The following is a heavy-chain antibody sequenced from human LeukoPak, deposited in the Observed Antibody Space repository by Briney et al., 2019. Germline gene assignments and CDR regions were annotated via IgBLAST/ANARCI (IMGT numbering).Heavy chain of an antibody. J-gene: IGHJ3*02. V-gene: IGHV5-51*01. CDR2: IYPGDSDT. CDR1: GCTFITYW. D-gene: IGHD4-23*01. CDR3: ARPDDYGGKPAAFDI. Sequence: PGESLKISCKGSGCTFITYWIGWVRQMPGKGLEWMGIIYPGDSDTRYSPSFRGQVTISADKSINTAYLQWSSLKASDTAMYYCARPDDYGGKPAAFDIWGQGTMVTVSS.